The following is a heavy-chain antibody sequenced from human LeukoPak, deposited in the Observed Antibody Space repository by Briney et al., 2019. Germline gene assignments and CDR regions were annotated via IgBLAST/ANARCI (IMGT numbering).Heavy chain of an antibody. CDR3: ARLSIAAAGPFDY. Sequence: GESLKISCQGSGYNFPIYWIGWVRQMPGQGLEWMGIIYPDDSNTIYGPSFQGQVTISADKSINTAYLEWSSLKASDTAMYYCARLSIAAAGPFDYWGQGTLVTVSS. V-gene: IGHV5-51*01. CDR2: IYPDDSNT. CDR1: GYNFPIYW. J-gene: IGHJ4*02. D-gene: IGHD6-13*01.